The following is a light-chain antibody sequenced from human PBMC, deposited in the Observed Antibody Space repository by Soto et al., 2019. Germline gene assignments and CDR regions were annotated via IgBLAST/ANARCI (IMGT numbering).Light chain of an antibody. CDR3: QQYNNWPFS. CDR1: QDISSW. J-gene: IGKJ5*01. Sequence: DIQMTQSPSFVSASVGDRVTITCRASQDISSWLVWYQQKPGKAPKLLIHATSGLQSGVPSRFSGSGSGTDFTLTISNLQSEDFALYFCQQYNNWPFSFGPGTRLEIK. V-gene: IGKV1-12*02. CDR2: ATS.